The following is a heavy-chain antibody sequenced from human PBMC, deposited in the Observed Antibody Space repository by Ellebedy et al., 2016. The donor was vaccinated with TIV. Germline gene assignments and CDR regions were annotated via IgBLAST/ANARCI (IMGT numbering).Heavy chain of an antibody. CDR2: INTDSSTI. J-gene: IGHJ4*02. CDR1: GFAFTSYS. V-gene: IGHV3-48*04. Sequence: GESLKISCAASGFAFTSYSVNWVRQAPGKGLHWLSYINTDSSTIDYADSVKGRFTISRDNAKNTLYLQMNRLRAEDTAVYYCARGGVRGNNPFDYWGQGTLVTVSS. CDR3: ARGGVRGNNPFDY. D-gene: IGHD3-10*01.